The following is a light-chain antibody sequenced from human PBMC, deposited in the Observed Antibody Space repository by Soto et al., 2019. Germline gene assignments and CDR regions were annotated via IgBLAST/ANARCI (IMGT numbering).Light chain of an antibody. J-gene: IGLJ1*01. CDR3: SSYTTITSYV. Sequence: QSVLTQPASVSGSPGQSITISCTGTSSDIGAYNYVAWYQHHPGKAPRLLINAVSNRPSGISNRFSGSKSGNTASLIISGLQAEDEGEYYCSSYTTITSYVFGTGTKLTVL. V-gene: IGLV2-14*01. CDR2: AVS. CDR1: SSDIGAYNY.